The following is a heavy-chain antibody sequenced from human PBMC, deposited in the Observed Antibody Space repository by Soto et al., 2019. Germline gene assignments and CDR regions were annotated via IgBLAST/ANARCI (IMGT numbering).Heavy chain of an antibody. V-gene: IGHV3-7*01. CDR1: GFTFSSYW. CDR2: IKQDGSEK. Sequence: PGGSLRLSCAASGFTFSSYWMSWVRQAPGKGLEWVANIKQDGSEKYYVDSVKGRFTISRDNAKNSLCLQMNSLRAEDTAVYYCARDLVVPAAKDYYYYMDVWGQGTTVTVSS. J-gene: IGHJ6*03. CDR3: ARDLVVPAAKDYYYYMDV. D-gene: IGHD2-2*01.